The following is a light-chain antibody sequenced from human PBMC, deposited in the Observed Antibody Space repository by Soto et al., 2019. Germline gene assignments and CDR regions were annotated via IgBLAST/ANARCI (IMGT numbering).Light chain of an antibody. J-gene: IGLJ1*01. CDR1: SSDIGDYDY. V-gene: IGLV2-14*01. CDR3: NSYATGNTRV. CDR2: EVS. Sequence: QSVLTQPASVSGSPGQSITISCTGSSSDIGDYDYVSWYQQPPGKAPKVLISEVSNRPSGVSNRFSGSKSGNTASLTISGLQAEDEADYYCNSYATGNTRVFGTGTKVTV.